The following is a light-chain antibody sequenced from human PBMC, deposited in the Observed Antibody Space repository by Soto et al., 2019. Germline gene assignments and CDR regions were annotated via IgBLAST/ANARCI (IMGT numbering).Light chain of an antibody. CDR3: ISYTSSAAGV. CDR2: YVT. J-gene: IGLJ3*02. Sequence: QSVLTQPASVSGSPGQSITISCTGTSSDVGAYNFVSWYQQHPGKAPQLLIYYVTNRPSGVSDRFSGSKSGNTASLTISGLQDEDEAHYYCISYTSSAAGVFGGGTKLTVL. V-gene: IGLV2-14*03. CDR1: SSDVGAYNF.